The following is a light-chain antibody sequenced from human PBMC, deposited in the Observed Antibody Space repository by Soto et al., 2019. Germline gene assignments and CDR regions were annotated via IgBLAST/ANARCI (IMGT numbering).Light chain of an antibody. J-gene: IGLJ3*02. CDR3: SSFTTSTTWL. CDR1: GSDAGGYNY. V-gene: IGLV2-14*03. CDR2: HVS. Sequence: QSVLTQPASVSGSPGQSITISCTGTGSDAGGYNYVSWYQHHPGKAPKLIIYHVSDRPSGVSNRFSGFKSGNTASLTISGLQAKDEADYYCSSFTTSTTWLFGGGTKLTVL.